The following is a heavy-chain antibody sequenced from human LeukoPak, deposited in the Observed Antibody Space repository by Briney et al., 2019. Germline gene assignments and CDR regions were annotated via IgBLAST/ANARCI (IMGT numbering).Heavy chain of an antibody. V-gene: IGHV4-34*01. CDR2: INHSGST. Sequence: KPSETLSLTCAVYGGSFSGYFWSWIRQPPGKGLEWIGEINHSGSTNYNPFLKSRVTISVDTSKNQFSLKLSSVTAADTAVYYCARGGGYNWFDPWGQGTLVTVSS. CDR1: GGSFSGYF. CDR3: ARGGGYNWFDP. J-gene: IGHJ5*02.